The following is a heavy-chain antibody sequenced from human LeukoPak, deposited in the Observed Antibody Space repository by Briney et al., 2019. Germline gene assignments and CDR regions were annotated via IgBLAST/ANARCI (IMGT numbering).Heavy chain of an antibody. J-gene: IGHJ6*03. V-gene: IGHV5-51*01. CDR2: IYHGDSDT. D-gene: IGHD6-6*01. CDR1: AYSFTSYW. CDR3: ARPDRSSYYYMDV. Sequence: GVSLKISCKGSAYSFTSYWIGWVRQMPGKGLEWMGFIYHGDSDTRYTPSFQGQVTISADKSISTAYLQWSSLKAADTAMYYCARPDRSSYYYMDVWGKGTTVTVSS.